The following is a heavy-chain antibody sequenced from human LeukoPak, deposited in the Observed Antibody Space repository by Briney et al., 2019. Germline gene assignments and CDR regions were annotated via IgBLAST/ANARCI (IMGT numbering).Heavy chain of an antibody. Sequence: SETLSLTCGVSGGSISSYYWSWIRQPPGKGLEWIGYIYYSGSTNYNPSLKSRVTISVDTSKNQFSLELSSVTAADTAVYYCARSLGYCSGGSCYSGGWFDPWGQGTLVTVSS. CDR3: ARSLGYCSGGSCYSGGWFDP. J-gene: IGHJ5*02. V-gene: IGHV4-59*01. CDR2: IYYSGST. D-gene: IGHD2-15*01. CDR1: GGSISSYY.